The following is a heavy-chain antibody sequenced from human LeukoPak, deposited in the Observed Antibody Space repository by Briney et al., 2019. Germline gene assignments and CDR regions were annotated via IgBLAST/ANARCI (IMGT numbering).Heavy chain of an antibody. CDR3: ATGWSGYYWTT. CDR1: GYSISSGYY. V-gene: IGHV4-38-2*02. Sequence: SETLSLTCSVSGYSISSGYYWGWIRQPPGKGLEWIGSIYHSGSTYYNTSLKSRVTISVDTSKNQFSLKLNSVTAADTAVYYCATGWSGYYWTTWGQGTLVAVSS. CDR2: IYHSGST. D-gene: IGHD3-3*01. J-gene: IGHJ5*02.